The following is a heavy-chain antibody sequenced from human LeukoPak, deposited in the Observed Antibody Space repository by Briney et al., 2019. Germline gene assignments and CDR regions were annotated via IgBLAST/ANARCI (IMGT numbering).Heavy chain of an antibody. CDR1: GGSVSSGSYF. Sequence: SETLSLTCTVSGGSVSSGSYFWSWIRQPPGKGLEWIGYIYYSGSTNYNSSLKSRVTISVDTSKNQFSLKLSSVTAADTAVYYCARDDGSAGGTDAFDIWGQGTMVTVSS. CDR2: IYYSGST. V-gene: IGHV4-61*01. CDR3: ARDDGSAGGTDAFDI. D-gene: IGHD1-1*01. J-gene: IGHJ3*02.